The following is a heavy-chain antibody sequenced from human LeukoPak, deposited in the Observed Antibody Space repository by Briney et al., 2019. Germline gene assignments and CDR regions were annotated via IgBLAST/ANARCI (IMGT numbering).Heavy chain of an antibody. Sequence: GGSLRLSCAASGFTFSSYGMHWVRQAPGKGLEWVAFIRYDGSNKYYADSVKGRFTISRDNSKNTLYLQMNSLRAEDTAVYYCAKDKGLGYSYGYGNYWGQGTLVTVSS. J-gene: IGHJ4*02. V-gene: IGHV3-30*02. CDR2: IRYDGSNK. CDR3: AKDKGLGYSYGYGNY. D-gene: IGHD5-18*01. CDR1: GFTFSSYG.